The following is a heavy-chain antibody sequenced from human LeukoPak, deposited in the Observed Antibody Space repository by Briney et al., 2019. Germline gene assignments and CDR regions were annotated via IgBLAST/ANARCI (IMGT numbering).Heavy chain of an antibody. V-gene: IGHV4-59*01. D-gene: IGHD6-13*01. CDR3: AREYSSSWTSPLGY. Sequence: KTSETLSPTCTVSGGSISSYYWSWIRQPPGKGLEWIGYIYYSGSTNYNPSLKSRVTISVDTSKNQFSLKLSSVTAADTAVYYCAREYSSSWTSPLGYWGQGTLVTVSS. CDR2: IYYSGST. J-gene: IGHJ4*02. CDR1: GGSISSYY.